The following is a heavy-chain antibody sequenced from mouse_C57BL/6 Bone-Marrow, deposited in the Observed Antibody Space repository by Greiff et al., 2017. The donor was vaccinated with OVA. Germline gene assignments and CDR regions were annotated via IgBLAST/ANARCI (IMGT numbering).Heavy chain of an antibody. Sequence: VQLQESGAELVRPGTSVKMSCKASGYTFTNYWIGWAKQRPGHGLEWIGDIYPGGGYTNYNEKFKGKATLTADKSSSTAYMQFSSLTSEDSAIYYCARETTTVVVNFDVWGTGTTVTVSS. CDR2: IYPGGGYT. CDR1: GYTFTNYW. V-gene: IGHV1-63*01. CDR3: ARETTTVVVNFDV. D-gene: IGHD1-1*01. J-gene: IGHJ1*03.